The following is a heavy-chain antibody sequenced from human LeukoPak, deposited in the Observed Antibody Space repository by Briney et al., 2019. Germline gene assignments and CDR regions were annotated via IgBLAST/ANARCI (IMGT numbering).Heavy chain of an antibody. CDR2: IYTGGNT. CDR3: ARGDDSGYYDYFDY. J-gene: IGHJ4*02. V-gene: IGHV3-53*01. D-gene: IGHD3-22*01. Sequence: GESLRLSCAASGFTVDSNYLSWVRQAPGKGLEWVSTIYTGGNTYYAASVKGRFTISRDFSKNMVFLHMNSLRAEDTAMYYCARGDDSGYYDYFDYWGQGALVTVSS. CDR1: GFTVDSNY.